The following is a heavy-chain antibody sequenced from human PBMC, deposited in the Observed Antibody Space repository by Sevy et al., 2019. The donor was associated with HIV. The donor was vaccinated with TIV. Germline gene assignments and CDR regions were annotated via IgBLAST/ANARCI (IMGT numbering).Heavy chain of an antibody. CDR2: IKQDGSDK. CDR1: GFTFSNYW. CDR3: ARAWNYARDY. Sequence: GGSLRLACAASGFTFSNYWMNWVRLAPGKGLEWVANIKQDGSDKYYVDSVRGRFTISRDNAKNSLYLQMNSLRAEDTAVYYCARAWNYARDYWGQGTLVTVSS. D-gene: IGHD1-7*01. J-gene: IGHJ4*02. V-gene: IGHV3-7*04.